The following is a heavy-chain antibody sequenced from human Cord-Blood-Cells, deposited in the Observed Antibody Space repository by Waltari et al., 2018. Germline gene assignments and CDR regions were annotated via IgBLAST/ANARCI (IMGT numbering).Heavy chain of an antibody. D-gene: IGHD6-13*01. Sequence: QVQLVQSGAEVKKPGASVKVSCKASGYTFTSYDINWVRQATGQGLEWMGVMNPTSGNTGYAQKFQGRVTMTRNTSISTAYMELSSLRSEDTSVYYCARGAYSSSWYYYYGMDVWGQGTTVTVSS. J-gene: IGHJ6*02. V-gene: IGHV1-8*01. CDR3: ARGAYSSSWYYYYGMDV. CDR1: GYTFTSYD. CDR2: MNPTSGNT.